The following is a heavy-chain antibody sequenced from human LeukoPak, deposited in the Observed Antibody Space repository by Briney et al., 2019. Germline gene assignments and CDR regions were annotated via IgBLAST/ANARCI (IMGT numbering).Heavy chain of an antibody. CDR1: GFTFSSYE. V-gene: IGHV3-48*03. J-gene: IGHJ5*02. D-gene: IGHD1-1*01. Sequence: PGGSLRLSCAASGFTFSSYEMNWVRQAPGKGLEWVSYISSSGSTTYYADSVKGRFTISRDNAKNSLYLQMNSLRAEDTAVYYCARGGTDEHNWFDPWGQGTLVTVSS. CDR2: ISSSGSTT. CDR3: ARGGTDEHNWFDP.